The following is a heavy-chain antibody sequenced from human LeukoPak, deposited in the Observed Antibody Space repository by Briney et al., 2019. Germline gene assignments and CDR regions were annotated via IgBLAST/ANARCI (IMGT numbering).Heavy chain of an antibody. J-gene: IGHJ4*02. Sequence: SETLSLTCTVSVVSISGYYWSWIRQPAGKGLEWIGRIYTTGSTNYNPSLKSRVTMSVDTSKNQFSLKLSSVTAADTAVYYCARDSEAHYYDSSGYYYSGYYFDYWGRGTLVTVSS. CDR1: VVSISGYY. CDR2: IYTTGST. V-gene: IGHV4-4*07. D-gene: IGHD3-22*01. CDR3: ARDSEAHYYDSSGYYYSGYYFDY.